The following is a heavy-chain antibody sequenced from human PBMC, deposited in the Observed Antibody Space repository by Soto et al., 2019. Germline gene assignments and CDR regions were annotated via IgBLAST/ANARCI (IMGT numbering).Heavy chain of an antibody. CDR1: GYTFTSYV. CDR2: INAGNGNT. J-gene: IGHJ6*02. Sequence: QVQLVQSGAEEKKPGASVKVSCKASGYTFTSYVMHWVRQAPGQRLEWMGWINAGNGNTKYSQKFQGRVTITRDTAASTAYSELSSLRSEDTAVYYCASEAIAAAAVYGMDFWGQGTTVTVSS. D-gene: IGHD6-13*01. V-gene: IGHV1-3*05. CDR3: ASEAIAAAAVYGMDF.